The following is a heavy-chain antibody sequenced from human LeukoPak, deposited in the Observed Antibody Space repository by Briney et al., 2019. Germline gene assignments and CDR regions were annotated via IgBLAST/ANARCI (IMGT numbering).Heavy chain of an antibody. CDR3: TRAYYDYVWGSYRYTHGYFDY. Sequence: GGSLRLSCTASGFTFGDYAMSWFRQAPGKGLEWVGFIRSKAYGGTTEYAASVKGRFTISRDDSKSIAYLQMNNLKTEDTAVYYCTRAYYDYVWGSYRYTHGYFDYWGQGTLVTVSS. CDR2: IRSKAYGGTT. CDR1: GFTFGDYA. D-gene: IGHD3-16*02. V-gene: IGHV3-49*03. J-gene: IGHJ4*02.